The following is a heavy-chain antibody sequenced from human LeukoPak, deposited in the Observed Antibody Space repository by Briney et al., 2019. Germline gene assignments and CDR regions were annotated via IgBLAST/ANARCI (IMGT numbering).Heavy chain of an antibody. Sequence: SETLSLTCAVYGGSFSGYYWSWIRQPPGKGLEWIGEINHSGSTNYNPSLKGRVTISVDTSKNQFSLKLSSVTAADTAVYYCARAGLWSGYQNWFDPWGQGTLVTVSS. CDR2: INHSGST. J-gene: IGHJ5*02. D-gene: IGHD3-3*01. CDR1: GGSFSGYY. CDR3: ARAGLWSGYQNWFDP. V-gene: IGHV4-34*01.